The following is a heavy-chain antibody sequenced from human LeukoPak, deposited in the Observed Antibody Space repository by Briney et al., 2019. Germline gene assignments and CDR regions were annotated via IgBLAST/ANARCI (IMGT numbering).Heavy chain of an antibody. CDR1: GGTFSSYA. Sequence: ASVKVSCKASGGTFSSYAISWVRQAPGQGLEWMGGIIPIFGTANYAQKFQGRVTITTDESTSTAYMELSSLRSEDTAVYYCARGGYDILTGAENWFDPWGQGTLVTVSS. V-gene: IGHV1-69*05. J-gene: IGHJ5*02. CDR2: IIPIFGTA. D-gene: IGHD3-9*01. CDR3: ARGGYDILTGAENWFDP.